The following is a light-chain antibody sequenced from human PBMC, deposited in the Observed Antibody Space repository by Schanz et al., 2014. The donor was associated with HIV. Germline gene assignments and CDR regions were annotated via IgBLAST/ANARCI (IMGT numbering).Light chain of an antibody. V-gene: IGLV2-8*01. Sequence: SALTQPPSASGSPGQSVTISCAGTSSDIGNYNYVSWYQHHPGRAPKLLIYDASKRPSGVPDRFSGSKSGNTASLTVSGLQAEDEGDYYCSSYAGLNRAVFGGGTQLTVL. J-gene: IGLJ7*01. CDR3: SSYAGLNRAV. CDR2: DAS. CDR1: SSDIGNYNY.